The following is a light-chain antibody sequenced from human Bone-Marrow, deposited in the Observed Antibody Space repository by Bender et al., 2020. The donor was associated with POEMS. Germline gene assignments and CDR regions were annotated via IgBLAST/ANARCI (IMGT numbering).Light chain of an antibody. V-gene: IGLV1-44*01. Sequence: QSVLTQPPSVTGTPGQTVTISCSGSEPNIGSNTVHWYQLLPGTAPRLLIHADDHRPSGVPDRFSGSRSGTSASLTISGLQPEDEGDYYCASWDDTLGGHYVFGTGTTVTVL. J-gene: IGLJ1*01. CDR1: EPNIGSNT. CDR2: ADD. CDR3: ASWDDTLGGHYV.